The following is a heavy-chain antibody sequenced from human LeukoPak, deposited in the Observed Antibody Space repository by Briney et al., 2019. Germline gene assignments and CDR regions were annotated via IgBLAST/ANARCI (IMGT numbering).Heavy chain of an antibody. Sequence: GGSLRLSCAASGFTFSSYSMNWVRQAPGKGLEWVSSISSSSSYIYYADSVKGRFTISRDNAKNSLYLQMNSLRAEDTAVYYCARVVVVTAIQDYGMDVWGQGTTVTVSS. CDR2: ISSSSSYI. V-gene: IGHV3-21*01. CDR3: ARVVVVTAIQDYGMDV. J-gene: IGHJ6*02. D-gene: IGHD2-21*02. CDR1: GFTFSSYS.